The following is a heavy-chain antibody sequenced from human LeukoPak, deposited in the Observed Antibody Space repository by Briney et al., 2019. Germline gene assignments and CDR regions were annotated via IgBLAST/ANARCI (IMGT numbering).Heavy chain of an antibody. CDR2: IIPIYGTS. CDR3: ARDGRFCSGGTCNYDGFDI. V-gene: IGHV1-69*06. Sequence: SVKVSCKASGGSFGSYAISWVRQAPGQRPEWMGGIIPIYGTSNYAQKFQGRVAITADKTTSTAYMELNSLRSEDTAVYYCARDGRFCSGGTCNYDGFDIWGPGTMVTVSS. J-gene: IGHJ3*02. CDR1: GGSFGSYA. D-gene: IGHD2-15*01.